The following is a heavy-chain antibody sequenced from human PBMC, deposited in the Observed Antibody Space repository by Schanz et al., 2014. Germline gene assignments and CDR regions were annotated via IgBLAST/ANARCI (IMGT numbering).Heavy chain of an antibody. Sequence: QVQLVESGGGVVQPGRSLRLSCAASGFTFSSYGMHWVRQAPGKGLEWVAILWHDGSKKYYADSVKGRFTVSRDNSKNTLYLQLNSLRAEDTAVYYCVRVSFADPRLYRGMDRDIDYWGQGTLVTVSS. V-gene: IGHV3-33*01. CDR2: LWHDGSKK. CDR1: GFTFSSYG. CDR3: VRVSFADPRLYRGMDRDIDY. J-gene: IGHJ4*02. D-gene: IGHD5-18*01.